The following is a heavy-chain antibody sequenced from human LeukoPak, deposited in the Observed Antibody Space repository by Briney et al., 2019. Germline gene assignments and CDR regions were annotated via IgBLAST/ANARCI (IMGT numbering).Heavy chain of an antibody. V-gene: IGHV3-30*04. CDR3: AREEDQNYDILTGPPDY. D-gene: IGHD3-9*01. Sequence: GRSLRLSCAASGFTFSSYAMHWVRQAPGKGLEWVAVISYDGSNKYYADSVKGRFTISRDNSKNTLYLQMNSLRAEDTAVYYCAREEDQNYDILTGPPDYWGQGTLVTVSS. CDR1: GFTFSSYA. J-gene: IGHJ4*02. CDR2: ISYDGSNK.